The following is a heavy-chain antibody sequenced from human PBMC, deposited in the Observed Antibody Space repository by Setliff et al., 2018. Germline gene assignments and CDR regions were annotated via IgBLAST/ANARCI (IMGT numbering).Heavy chain of an antibody. Sequence: SVKVSCKASGGTFSSYAISWVRQAPGQGLEWMGGIIPIFGTAKYAQKFQGRVTITADESTSTAYMELSSLRSEDTAVYYCARDLYYYGSGSYYIAGWFGPWGQGTLVTVSS. CDR2: IIPIFGTA. D-gene: IGHD3-10*01. V-gene: IGHV1-69*13. CDR3: ARDLYYYGSGSYYIAGWFGP. J-gene: IGHJ5*02. CDR1: GGTFSSYA.